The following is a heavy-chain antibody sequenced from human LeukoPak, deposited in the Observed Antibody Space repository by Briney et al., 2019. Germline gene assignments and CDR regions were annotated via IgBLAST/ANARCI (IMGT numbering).Heavy chain of an antibody. V-gene: IGHV4-39*01. CDR3: ARQARAVYCSSWADY. CDR1: GGSISSSSYY. Sequence: PSETLSLTCTVSGGSISSSSYYWGWIRQPPGKGLEWIGSIYYSGSTYYNPSLKSRVTISVDTSKNQFSLKLSSVTAADTAVYYCARQARAVYCSSWADYWGQGTLVTVSP. D-gene: IGHD6-13*01. J-gene: IGHJ4*02. CDR2: IYYSGST.